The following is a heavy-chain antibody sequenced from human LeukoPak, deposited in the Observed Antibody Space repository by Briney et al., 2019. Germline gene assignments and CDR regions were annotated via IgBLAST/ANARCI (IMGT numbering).Heavy chain of an antibody. CDR1: GGSISSSNW. J-gene: IGHJ3*02. CDR2: IYHSGST. D-gene: IGHD3-16*01. V-gene: IGHV4-4*02. CDR3: ARDPFLYRDAFDI. Sequence: SGTLSLTCAVSGGSISSSNWWSWVRQPPGKGLEWIGEIYHSGSTNYNPSLKSRVTISVDKSKNQFSLKLSSVTAADTAMYFCARDPFLYRDAFDIWGQGTMVTVSS.